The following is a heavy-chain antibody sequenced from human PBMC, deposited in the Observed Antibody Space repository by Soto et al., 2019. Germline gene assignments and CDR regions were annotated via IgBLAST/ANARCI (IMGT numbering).Heavy chain of an antibody. D-gene: IGHD2-2*01. Sequence: GGSLRLSCAVSGFTFISYAMSWGRQAPGKGLEWVSAISGSGGSTYYADSVKGRFTISRDNSKNTLYLQMNSLRAEDTAVYYCAIPPVGYCSSTSCSTTFFDYWGQGTLVTVSS. CDR3: AIPPVGYCSSTSCSTTFFDY. J-gene: IGHJ4*02. V-gene: IGHV3-23*01. CDR1: GFTFISYA. CDR2: ISGSGGST.